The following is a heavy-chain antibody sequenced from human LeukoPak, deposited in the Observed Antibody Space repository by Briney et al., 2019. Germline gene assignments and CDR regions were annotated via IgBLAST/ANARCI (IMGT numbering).Heavy chain of an antibody. CDR1: GGTFSSYA. J-gene: IGHJ5*02. Sequence: SVKVSCKASGGTFSSYAISWVRQAPGQGLEWMGGIIPIFGTANYAQKFQGRVTITADESTSTAYMELSSLRSEDTAVYYCARAATYYYGSGSYSWFDPWGQGTLVTVSS. D-gene: IGHD3-10*01. V-gene: IGHV1-69*13. CDR3: ARAATYYYGSGSYSWFDP. CDR2: IIPIFGTA.